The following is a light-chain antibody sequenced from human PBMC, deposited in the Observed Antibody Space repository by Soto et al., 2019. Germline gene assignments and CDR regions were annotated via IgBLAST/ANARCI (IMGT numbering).Light chain of an antibody. V-gene: IGKV3-11*01. Sequence: EIVLTQSPGTLSLSPGEGATLCCRARQSITSYLAWYQQKPGQAPRLLIYDVSNRATGIPARFSGSGSGTDFTLTISSLEPEDFAVYYCQQRSNWPQITFGQGTRLEIK. CDR1: QSITSY. J-gene: IGKJ5*01. CDR2: DVS. CDR3: QQRSNWPQIT.